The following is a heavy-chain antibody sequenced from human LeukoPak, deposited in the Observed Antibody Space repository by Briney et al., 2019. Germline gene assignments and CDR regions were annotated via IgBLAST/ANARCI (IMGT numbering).Heavy chain of an antibody. V-gene: IGHV1-18*01. CDR1: GYTFTSYG. J-gene: IGHJ4*02. Sequence: ASVKVSCKASGYTFTSYGISWVRQAPGQGLEWMGWISAYNGNTNYAQKLQGRVTMTTDTSTSTAYMELRSLRPDDTAVYYCARDRDLGLSFDYWGQGTLVTVSS. CDR2: ISAYNGNT. CDR3: ARDRDLGLSFDY. D-gene: IGHD3-10*01.